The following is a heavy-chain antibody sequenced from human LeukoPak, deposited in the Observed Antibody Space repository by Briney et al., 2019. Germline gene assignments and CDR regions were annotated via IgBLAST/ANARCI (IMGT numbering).Heavy chain of an antibody. CDR1: GGTFSSYA. J-gene: IGHJ6*03. CDR2: IIPIFGTA. V-gene: IGHV1-69*05. CDR3: ARDLTMVRGVHYYYYYMDV. D-gene: IGHD3-10*01. Sequence: SVKVSCKASGGTFSSYAISWVRQAPGQGLEWMGRIIPIFGTANYAQKFQGRVTITTDESTSTAYRELSSLRSEDTAVYYCARDLTMVRGVHYYYYYMDVWGKGTTVTVSS.